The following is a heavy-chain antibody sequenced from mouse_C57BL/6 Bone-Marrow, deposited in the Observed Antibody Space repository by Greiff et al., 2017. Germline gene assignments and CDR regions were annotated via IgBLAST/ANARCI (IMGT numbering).Heavy chain of an antibody. J-gene: IGHJ2*01. D-gene: IGHD2-4*01. Sequence: EVKVVESGGGLVMPGGSLKLSCAASGFTFSSYAMSWVRQTPEKGLEWVATISDGGSYTYYPDNVKGRFTISRDNAKNNLYLQMSHLKSEDTAMYYCARDSYDYDEYYFDYWGQGTTLTVSS. CDR2: ISDGGSYT. V-gene: IGHV5-4*01. CDR3: ARDSYDYDEYYFDY. CDR1: GFTFSSYA.